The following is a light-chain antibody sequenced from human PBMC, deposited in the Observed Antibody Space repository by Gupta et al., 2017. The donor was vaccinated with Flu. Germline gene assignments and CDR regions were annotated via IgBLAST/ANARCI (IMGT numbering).Light chain of an antibody. CDR3: SSYTRSSTSVV. CDR2: EVS. V-gene: IGLV2-14*01. J-gene: IGLJ2*01. CDR1: SSDVGGYNY. Sequence: QSALTQPASVSATPGQSIPISCTGTSSDVGGYNYGSWYQQHPGKAPKLMIYEVSNLPSGVSNRFSGSKSGNTASLTISGLQAEDEADYYCSSYTRSSTSVVFGGGTKLTVL.